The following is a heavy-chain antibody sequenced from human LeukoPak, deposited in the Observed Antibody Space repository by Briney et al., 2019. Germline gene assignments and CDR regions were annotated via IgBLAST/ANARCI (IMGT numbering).Heavy chain of an antibody. D-gene: IGHD2-2*01. V-gene: IGHV3-30*04. Sequence: GRSLRLSCAASGFTFSSYAMHWVRQAPGKGLEWVAVISYDGSNKYYADSVKGRFTIFRDNSKNTLYLQMNSLRAEDTAVYYCAREEDIVVVPAASSGRDYYYGMDVWGQGTTVTVSS. J-gene: IGHJ6*02. CDR1: GFTFSSYA. CDR2: ISYDGSNK. CDR3: AREEDIVVVPAASSGRDYYYGMDV.